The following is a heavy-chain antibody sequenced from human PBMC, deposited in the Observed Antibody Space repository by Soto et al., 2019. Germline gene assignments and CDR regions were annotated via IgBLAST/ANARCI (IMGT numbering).Heavy chain of an antibody. CDR3: ARDLKTTYFDY. D-gene: IGHD4-17*01. J-gene: IGHJ4*02. Sequence: QVQLVESGGGVVQPGRSLRLSCVSSGFAFRGYAMHWVRQTPGKGLEWVAVIWYDGSNKYYADSVKGRFTISRDNSNNTLSLQMNSLRIDDTAVYYCARDLKTTYFDYWGQGTLVTVSS. CDR2: IWYDGSNK. CDR1: GFAFRGYA. V-gene: IGHV3-33*08.